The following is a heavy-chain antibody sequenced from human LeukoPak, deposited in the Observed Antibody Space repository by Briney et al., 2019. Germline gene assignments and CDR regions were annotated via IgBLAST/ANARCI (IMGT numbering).Heavy chain of an antibody. CDR2: IWFDGNNK. CDR1: GFTFTTYG. Sequence: PGRSLRLSCAASGFTFTTYGMHWVRHAPGKGLEWVAVIWFDGNNKFYADSVKGRFTVSRDNSKNTLYLHMNSLRGEDTAVYYCAKAARLGPSHFDYWGRGTLVTVSS. CDR3: AKAARLGPSHFDY. V-gene: IGHV3-33*06. J-gene: IGHJ4*02. D-gene: IGHD6-25*01.